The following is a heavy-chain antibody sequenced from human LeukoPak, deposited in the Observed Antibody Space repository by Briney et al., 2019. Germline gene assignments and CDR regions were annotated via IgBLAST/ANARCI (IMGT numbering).Heavy chain of an antibody. J-gene: IGHJ5*02. CDR3: ARGLALERLEVENWFDP. Sequence: SGTLSLTCNVSGASISRSGYYWGWIRQPPGKGLEWVGSIYYSGSTYYTPSLKSRVTISAETSNNQFSLKLSSVTAADTAVYYCARGLALERLEVENWFDPWGQGTLVTVSS. CDR2: IYYSGST. V-gene: IGHV4-39*01. CDR1: GASISRSGYY. D-gene: IGHD1-1*01.